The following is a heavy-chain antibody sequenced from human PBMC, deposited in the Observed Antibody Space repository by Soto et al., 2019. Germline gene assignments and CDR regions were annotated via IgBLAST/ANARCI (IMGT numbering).Heavy chain of an antibody. J-gene: IGHJ6*02. D-gene: IGHD6-19*01. CDR3: AMLGGWSGGSSEMGV. V-gene: IGHV3-72*01. CDR1: RLIFSDYH. Sequence: EVQLVESGGGLVQPGGSPRLSCAASRLIFSDYHMDWVRQAPGKGLEWVGRIRRKANSYTTAYAASVKGRFTISRDDSKNSLYLQMTGLKTEDTAVGYCAMLGGWSGGSSEMGVWGQGTTVTVSS. CDR2: IRRKANSYTT.